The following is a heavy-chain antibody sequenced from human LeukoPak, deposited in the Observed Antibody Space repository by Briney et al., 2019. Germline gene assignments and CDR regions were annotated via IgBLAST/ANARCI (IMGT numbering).Heavy chain of an antibody. CDR2: IGNDI. J-gene: IGHJ3*02. V-gene: IGHV3-23*01. D-gene: IGHD6-19*01. CDR3: VKDFVAGNGIYDPFDI. CDR1: GFTFSNYA. Sequence: GRSLRLSCAASGFTFSNYATSWVRQAPGKGLEWVAVIGNDIYYADPMKGRFTISRDNSKNTLYLQMNSLRAEDTARYYCVKDFVAGNGIYDPFDIWGQGTMVIVSS.